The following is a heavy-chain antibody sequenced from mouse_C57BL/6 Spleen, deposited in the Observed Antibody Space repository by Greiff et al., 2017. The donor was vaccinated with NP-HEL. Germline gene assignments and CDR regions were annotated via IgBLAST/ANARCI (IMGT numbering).Heavy chain of an antibody. Sequence: PGQGLEWIGDIYPGSGCTSYNERFKSKATLTVDTSSSIAYMQLSSLTSEDSAVYYCARSITTVGFAYWGQGTLVTVSA. CDR3: ARSITTVGFAY. V-gene: IGHV1-55*01. CDR2: IYPGSGCT. J-gene: IGHJ3*01. D-gene: IGHD1-1*01.